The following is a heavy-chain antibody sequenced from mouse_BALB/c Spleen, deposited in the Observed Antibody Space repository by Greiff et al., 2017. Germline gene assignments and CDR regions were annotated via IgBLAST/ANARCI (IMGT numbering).Heavy chain of an antibody. CDR1: GFTFSSYA. CDR2: ISSGGST. V-gene: IGHV5-6-5*01. D-gene: IGHD2-4*01. J-gene: IGHJ2*01. CDR3: ARGDYVSFDY. Sequence: EVMLVESGGGLVKPGGSLKLSCAASGFTFSSYAMSWVRQTPEKRLEWVASISSGGSTYYPDSVKGRFTISRDNARNILYLQMSSLRSEDTAMYYCARGDYVSFDYWGQGTTLTVSS.